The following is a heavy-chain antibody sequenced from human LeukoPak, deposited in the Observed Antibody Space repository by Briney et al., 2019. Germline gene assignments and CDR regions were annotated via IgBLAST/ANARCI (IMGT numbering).Heavy chain of an antibody. V-gene: IGHV3-21*01. D-gene: IGHD1-26*01. CDR2: ISSSSSYI. Sequence: NPGGSLRLSCAASGFTFSSYSMNWVRQAPGKGLEWVSSISSSSSYIYYADSVKGRFTISRDNAKNSLYLQMNSLRAEDTAVYYCARDLNRYSGSLGDWGQGTLVTVSS. CDR1: GFTFSSYS. CDR3: ARDLNRYSGSLGD. J-gene: IGHJ4*02.